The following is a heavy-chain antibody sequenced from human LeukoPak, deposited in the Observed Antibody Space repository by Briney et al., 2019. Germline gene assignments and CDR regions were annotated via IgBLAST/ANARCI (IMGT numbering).Heavy chain of an antibody. CDR2: ISSSGSTI. V-gene: IGHV3-11*01. D-gene: IGHD4-17*01. Sequence: GSLRLSCAASGFTFSDYYMSWIRQAPGKGLEWVSYISSSGSTIYYADSVKGRFTISRDNAKNSLYLQMNSLRAEDTAVYYCARYPDYGDYYSDYWGQGTPVTVSS. J-gene: IGHJ4*02. CDR1: GFTFSDYY. CDR3: ARYPDYGDYYSDY.